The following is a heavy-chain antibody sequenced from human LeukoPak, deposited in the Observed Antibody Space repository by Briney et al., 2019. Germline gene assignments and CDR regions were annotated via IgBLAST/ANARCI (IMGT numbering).Heavy chain of an antibody. Sequence: GGSLRLSCAASAFTFSNYETNWVRQAPGKGLEWVSYISSGGSVIYYADSVKGRFTISRDNAKNSLYLQMNSLRAEDTAVYYCARISGGYSYDYWGQGTLVTVSS. CDR3: ARISGGYSYDY. J-gene: IGHJ4*02. D-gene: IGHD5-18*01. CDR1: AFTFSNYE. V-gene: IGHV3-48*03. CDR2: ISSGGSVI.